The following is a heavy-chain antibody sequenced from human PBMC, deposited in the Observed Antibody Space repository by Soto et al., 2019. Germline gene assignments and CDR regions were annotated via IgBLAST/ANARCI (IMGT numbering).Heavy chain of an antibody. CDR1: GYTFTGYY. D-gene: IGHD2-2*01. CDR2: INPNSGGT. J-gene: IGHJ6*02. Sequence: ASVKVSCKASGYTFTGYYMHWVRQAPGQGLEWMGWINPNSGGTNYAQKFQGWVTMTRDTSISTAYMELSRLRSDDTAVYYCAREGGYCSSTSCPGHYYGMDVWGQGTTVTVSS. CDR3: AREGGYCSSTSCPGHYYGMDV. V-gene: IGHV1-2*04.